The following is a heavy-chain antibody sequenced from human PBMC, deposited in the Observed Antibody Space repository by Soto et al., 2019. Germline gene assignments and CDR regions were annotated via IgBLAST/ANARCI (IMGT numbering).Heavy chain of an antibody. V-gene: IGHV5-51*01. J-gene: IGHJ4*02. Sequence: GESLKISCKGSGYSFTSYWIAWVRQMPGKGLEWMGIIHPGVSDTRYSPSFQGQVTISADKSISTAYLQWSSLKASDTAMYYCASQFRYSGYEYGFDYWGQGAMVTVSS. CDR3: ASQFRYSGYEYGFDY. CDR1: GYSFTSYW. D-gene: IGHD5-12*01. CDR2: IHPGVSDT.